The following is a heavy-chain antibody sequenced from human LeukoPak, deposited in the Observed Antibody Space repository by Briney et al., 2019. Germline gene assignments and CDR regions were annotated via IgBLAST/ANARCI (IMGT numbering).Heavy chain of an antibody. J-gene: IGHJ3*01. Sequence: GGSLRLSCAASGFTFENNAMTWVRQAPGKGLEWVSAINGGGDDTEYADSVKGRSAISRANSKNTLYLQMNSLRPEDTAVYYCARCTASCYANAFDVWGQGTLLTVSS. D-gene: IGHD2-2*01. CDR3: ARCTASCYANAFDV. V-gene: IGHV3-23*01. CDR2: INGGGDDT. CDR1: GFTFENNA.